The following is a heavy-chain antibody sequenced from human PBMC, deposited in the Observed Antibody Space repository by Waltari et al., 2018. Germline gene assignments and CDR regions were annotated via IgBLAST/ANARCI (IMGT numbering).Heavy chain of an antibody. Sequence: EVQLVESGGGLVKPGGSLRLSCAASGFTFSSYSMNWVRQAPGKGLEWVSSISSSSSYIYYADSVKGRFTISRDNAKNSLYLQMNSLRAEDTAVYYCAKSIAAIDFDYWGQGTLVTVSS. CDR2: ISSSSSYI. D-gene: IGHD6-6*01. J-gene: IGHJ4*02. V-gene: IGHV3-21*01. CDR1: GFTFSSYS. CDR3: AKSIAAIDFDY.